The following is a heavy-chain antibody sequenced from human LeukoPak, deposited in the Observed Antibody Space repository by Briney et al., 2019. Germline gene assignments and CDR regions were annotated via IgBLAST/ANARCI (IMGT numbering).Heavy chain of an antibody. CDR2: INHSGST. D-gene: IGHD4-23*01. CDR1: GGSFSGYY. V-gene: IGHV4-34*01. Sequence: PSETLSLTCAVYGGSFSGYYWSWIRQPPGKGLEWIGEINHSGSTNYNPSLKSRVTISVDTSKNQFSLKLSSVTAADTAVYYCARGRGYGGNSLNSYFDHWGQGTLVTVSS. CDR3: ARGRGYGGNSLNSYFDH. J-gene: IGHJ4*02.